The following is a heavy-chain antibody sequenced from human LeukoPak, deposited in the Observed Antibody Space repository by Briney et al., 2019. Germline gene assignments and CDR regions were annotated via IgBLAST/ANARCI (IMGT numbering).Heavy chain of an antibody. CDR1: GGSISSYY. D-gene: IGHD3-9*01. Sequence: PSETLSLTCTVSGGSISSYYWSWIRQPPGKGLEWIGYIYYSGSTNYNPSLKSRVTISVDTSKNQFSLKLSSVTAADTAVYYCARDSAERYFDWFNKGYYFDYWGQGTLVTVSS. CDR2: IYYSGST. V-gene: IGHV4-59*12. J-gene: IGHJ4*02. CDR3: ARDSAERYFDWFNKGYYFDY.